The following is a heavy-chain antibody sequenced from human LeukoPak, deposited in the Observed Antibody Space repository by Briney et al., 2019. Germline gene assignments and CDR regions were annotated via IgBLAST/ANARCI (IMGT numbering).Heavy chain of an antibody. Sequence: NPGGSLRLSCAASGFTFSSYSMTWVRQAPGKGLEWVSSISSSSSYIYYADSVKGRFTISRDNAKNSLYLQMSSLRAEDTAVYYCAXYXXXXXSDXXXXGXLVTVS. CDR1: GFTFSSYS. J-gene: IGHJ4*02. CDR3: AXYXXXXXSDX. CDR2: ISSSSSYI. V-gene: IGHV3-21*01.